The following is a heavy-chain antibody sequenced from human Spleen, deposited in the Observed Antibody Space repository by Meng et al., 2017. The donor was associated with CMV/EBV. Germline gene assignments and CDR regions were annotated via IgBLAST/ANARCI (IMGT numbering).Heavy chain of an antibody. CDR1: GGSISSGGYY. D-gene: IGHD6-19*01. J-gene: IGHJ4*02. CDR3: AREWAGSSFDY. Sequence: CTVSGGSISSGGYYWSWIRQHPGKGLEWIGYIYYSGSTRYNPSLNSRLTISMDKSKNQFSLNLYSLTAADTALYYCAREWAGSSFDYWGQGALVTVSS. V-gene: IGHV4-61*08. CDR2: IYYSGST.